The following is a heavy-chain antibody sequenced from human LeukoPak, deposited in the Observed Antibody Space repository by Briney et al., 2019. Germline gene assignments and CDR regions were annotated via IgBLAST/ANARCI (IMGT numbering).Heavy chain of an antibody. J-gene: IGHJ6*03. V-gene: IGHV3-21*01. CDR1: GFTFSSYS. D-gene: IGHD5-12*01. CDR2: ISSSSSYI. CDR3: ARGGLSAYYMDV. Sequence: GGSLRLSCAASGFTFSSYSMNWVRQAPGKGLEWVSSISSSSSYIYYADSVKGRFTISRDNAKNSLYLQMNSLRAEDTAVYYCARGGLSAYYMDVWGKGTTVTISS.